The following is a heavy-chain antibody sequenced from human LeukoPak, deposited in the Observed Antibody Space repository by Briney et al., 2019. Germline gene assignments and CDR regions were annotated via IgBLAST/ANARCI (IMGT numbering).Heavy chain of an antibody. Sequence: PGGSLRLSCAASGFTFSSYSMNWVRQAPGKGLEWVSSISSSSSYIYYADSVKGRFTIPRDNSKNSLYLQMNSLRTEDTALYYCAKGQYCSSTSCYFGYYYYMDVWGKGTTVTVSS. V-gene: IGHV3-21*04. CDR3: AKGQYCSSTSCYFGYYYYMDV. CDR1: GFTFSSYS. CDR2: ISSSSSYI. J-gene: IGHJ6*03. D-gene: IGHD2-2*01.